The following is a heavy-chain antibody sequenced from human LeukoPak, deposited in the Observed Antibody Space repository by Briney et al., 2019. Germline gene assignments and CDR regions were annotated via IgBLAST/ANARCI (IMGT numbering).Heavy chain of an antibody. Sequence: LPGGSLRLSCAASGFTISGYWMHWVRQPPGKGLVWFSRISGDGSITAYADSVKGRFTISRDNAKNTLYLQMNSLRAEDTAVYYCARGRAGNYYNHNDYWGQGTLVTVSS. CDR2: ISGDGSIT. V-gene: IGHV3-74*01. D-gene: IGHD3-10*01. CDR3: ARGRAGNYYNHNDY. J-gene: IGHJ4*01. CDR1: GFTISGYW.